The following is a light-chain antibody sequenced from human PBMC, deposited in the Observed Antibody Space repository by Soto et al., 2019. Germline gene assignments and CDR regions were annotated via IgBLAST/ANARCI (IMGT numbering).Light chain of an antibody. CDR2: GAS. V-gene: IGKV1-9*01. J-gene: IGKJ1*01. CDR1: QAISHY. CDR3: QQLNTYRWT. Sequence: DIQLTQSPSFLSASVGDRVIITCRASQAISHYLAWFQQKPGKAPNLLIYGASTLQSGVPARFSGSGSGTEFTLKISSLKPEDFATYYCQQLNTYRWTFGQGTKVEIK.